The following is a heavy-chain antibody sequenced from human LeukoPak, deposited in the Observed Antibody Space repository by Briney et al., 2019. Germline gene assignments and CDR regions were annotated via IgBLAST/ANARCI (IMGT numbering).Heavy chain of an antibody. J-gene: IGHJ4*02. CDR1: GFTVSSNY. CDR2: ISASGDSP. Sequence: GGSLRLSCAASGFTVSSNYMSWVRQAPGKGLEWVSGISASGDSPYYADSVKGRFTISRDNSKNTLYLQMNSLRAEDTAVYYCAKVYNWNYQLSDYWGQGTLVTVSS. CDR3: AKVYNWNYQLSDY. D-gene: IGHD1-1*01. V-gene: IGHV3-23*01.